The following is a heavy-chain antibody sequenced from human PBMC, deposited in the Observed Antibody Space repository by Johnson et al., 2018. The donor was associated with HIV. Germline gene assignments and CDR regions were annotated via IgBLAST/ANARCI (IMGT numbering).Heavy chain of an antibody. D-gene: IGHD6-6*01. Sequence: VQLVESGGGLIQPGGSLRLSCAASGFTVSSNYMSWVRQAPGKGLEWVSVIYSGGSTYYADPVKGRFPISRDNSKNTLYLQMTSLRAEDTAVYYCARDWNEYSSSDGAFDIWGQGTMVTVSS. V-gene: IGHV3-53*01. J-gene: IGHJ3*02. CDR1: GFTVSSNY. CDR3: ARDWNEYSSSDGAFDI. CDR2: IYSGGST.